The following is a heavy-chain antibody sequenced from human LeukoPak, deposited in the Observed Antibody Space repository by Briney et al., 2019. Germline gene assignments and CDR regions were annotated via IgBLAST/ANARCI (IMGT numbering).Heavy chain of an antibody. D-gene: IGHD4-23*01. Sequence: PGGSLRLSCAASGFTFSSYSMNWVRQAPGKGLEWVSSISSSSSYIYYADSVKGRFTISRDNSKNTLYLQMNTLRADDTAVYYCARRRWADAFDIWGQGTMVTVSS. CDR1: GFTFSSYS. J-gene: IGHJ3*02. V-gene: IGHV3-21*03. CDR3: ARRRWADAFDI. CDR2: ISSSSSYI.